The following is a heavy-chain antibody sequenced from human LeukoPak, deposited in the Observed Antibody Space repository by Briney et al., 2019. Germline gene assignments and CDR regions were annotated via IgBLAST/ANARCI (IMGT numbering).Heavy chain of an antibody. J-gene: IGHJ4*02. V-gene: IGHV3-74*03. CDR1: GFTFSAYW. CDR3: AREPLGAGQYYFDS. CDR2: ITGDGTTT. Sequence: GGSLRLSCVASGFTFSAYWMHWVRQAPGKGLVWVSRITGDGTTTKDADSVTGRFTISRDNAKNTLYLQMNSLRAEDTAVYFCAREPLGAGQYYFDSWGQGTLVTVSS. D-gene: IGHD6-19*01.